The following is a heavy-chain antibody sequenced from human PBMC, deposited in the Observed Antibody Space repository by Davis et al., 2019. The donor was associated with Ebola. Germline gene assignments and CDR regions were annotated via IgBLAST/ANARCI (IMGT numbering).Heavy chain of an antibody. Sequence: PSETLSLTCAISGDGLSINSGGWNWIRQSPSRGLEWLGRTYYNSKWYNDYAVSVKSRITINPDTSKNQFSLQLNSVTPEDTALYYCARGWLRTGLDIWGQGTMVIVSS. CDR1: GDGLSINSGG. CDR2: TYYNSKWYN. CDR3: ARGWLRTGLDI. V-gene: IGHV6-1*01. D-gene: IGHD3/OR15-3a*01. J-gene: IGHJ3*02.